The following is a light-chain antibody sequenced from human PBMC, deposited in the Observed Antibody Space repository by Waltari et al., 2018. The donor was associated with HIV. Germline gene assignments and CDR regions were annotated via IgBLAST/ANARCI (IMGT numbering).Light chain of an antibody. Sequence: QSALTQPPSASGSPGHSVTISCTGTSSDIGNYDYVSWYQQNPGKAPKLIIYEVTKRPSGVPDRFSGSKSGNTASLTVSGLQADDEGDYYCSSDAGRNNVVFGGGTKLTVL. CDR1: SSDIGNYDY. CDR2: EVT. V-gene: IGLV2-8*01. J-gene: IGLJ2*01. CDR3: SSDAGRNNVV.